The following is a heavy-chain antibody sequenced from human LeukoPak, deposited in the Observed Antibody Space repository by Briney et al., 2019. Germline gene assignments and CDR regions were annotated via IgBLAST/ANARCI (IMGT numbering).Heavy chain of an antibody. CDR2: ISGSGGST. Sequence: PGGSLRLSCAASGFTFSSYAMSWVRQAPGKGLEWVSGISGSGGSTYYADSVKGRFTISRDNSKNTLYLQMNSLRAEDTAVYYCAKGSGLYGSGDYFDYWGQGTLVTVSS. J-gene: IGHJ4*02. CDR3: AKGSGLYGSGDYFDY. CDR1: GFTFSSYA. D-gene: IGHD3-10*01. V-gene: IGHV3-23*01.